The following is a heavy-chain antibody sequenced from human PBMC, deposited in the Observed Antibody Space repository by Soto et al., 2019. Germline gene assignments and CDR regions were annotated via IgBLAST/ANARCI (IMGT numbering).Heavy chain of an antibody. CDR1: GFTFDDYA. J-gene: IGHJ4*02. D-gene: IGHD1-26*01. V-gene: IGHV3-9*01. Sequence: EVQLVESGGGLVQPGRSLRLSCAASGFTFDDYAMHWVRQAPGKGLEWVSGISWNSGSIGYADSVKGRFTISRDNAKNALYLQMNRLRAEDTALYYCAKDRSGGRYQHFDYWGQGTLVTVSS. CDR2: ISWNSGSI. CDR3: AKDRSGGRYQHFDY.